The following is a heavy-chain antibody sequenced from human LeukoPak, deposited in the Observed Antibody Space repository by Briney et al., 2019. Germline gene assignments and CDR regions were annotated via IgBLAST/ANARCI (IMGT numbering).Heavy chain of an antibody. CDR1: GGSISSGGYY. Sequence: SETLSLTCPVSGGSISSGGYYWSWIRQHPGKGLEWIGYISYSGSTYYNPSLKSRVTISLDTSKNQFSLKLSSVTAADTAVYYCASPHEYYFDYWGQGTLVTVSS. V-gene: IGHV4-31*03. CDR2: ISYSGST. CDR3: ASPHEYYFDY. J-gene: IGHJ4*02.